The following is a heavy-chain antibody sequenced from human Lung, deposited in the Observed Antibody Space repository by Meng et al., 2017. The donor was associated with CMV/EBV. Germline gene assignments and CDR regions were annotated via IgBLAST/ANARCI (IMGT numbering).Heavy chain of an antibody. CDR1: EFTFSSHW. D-gene: IGHD1-14*01. J-gene: IGHJ3*02. Sequence: GESLKISCAASEFTFSSHWIHWVRQAPGKGLVWVSHIRGDGKDIGYAGSVKGRFTISRDNAKNTAYLQMNSLRAEDTAVYYCAREAGTFPGGFDIWGQWTTVTVSS. CDR3: AREAGTFPGGFDI. V-gene: IGHV3-74*01. CDR2: IRGDGKDI.